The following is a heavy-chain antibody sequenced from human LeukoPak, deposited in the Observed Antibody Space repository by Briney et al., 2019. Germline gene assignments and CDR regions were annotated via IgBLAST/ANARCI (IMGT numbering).Heavy chain of an antibody. CDR1: GFTFSSYN. CDR3: ASSPYCSGGSCYSL. J-gene: IGHJ4*02. D-gene: IGHD2-15*01. CDR2: ISSSSTYI. V-gene: IGHV3-21*01. Sequence: GGSLRLSCAASGFTFSSYNMNWVRQAPGKGLEWVSSISSSSTYIYYADSVKGRFTISRDNAKNSLYLQMNSLRAEDTALYYCASSPYCSGGSCYSLRGQGTLVTVSS.